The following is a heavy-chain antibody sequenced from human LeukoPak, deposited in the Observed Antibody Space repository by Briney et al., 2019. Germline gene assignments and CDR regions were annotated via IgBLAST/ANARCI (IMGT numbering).Heavy chain of an antibody. Sequence: SGGSLRLSCAASGFTFSSYWMSWVRQGPGKGLEWVGRIKSKTDGGTTDYAAPVKGRFTISRDDSKNTLYLQMNSLTTEDTAVYFCAHRDTTMVRVDYWGQGTLVTVSS. CDR1: GFTFSSYW. D-gene: IGHD5-18*01. CDR3: AHRDTTMVRVDY. J-gene: IGHJ4*02. V-gene: IGHV3-15*01. CDR2: IKSKTDGGTT.